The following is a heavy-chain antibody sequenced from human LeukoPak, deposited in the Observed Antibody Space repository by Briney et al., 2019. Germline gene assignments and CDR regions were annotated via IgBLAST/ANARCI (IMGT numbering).Heavy chain of an antibody. CDR1: GFTFSSYS. Sequence: GGSLRLSCTASGFTFSSYSMNWVRQAPGKGLEWVSSISTSSSYIYYADSVKGRFTISRDNARNSLYLQMNSLRAEDTAVYYCAKGLEYCSSTSCYYYYYYMDVWGKGTTVTISS. V-gene: IGHV3-21*01. D-gene: IGHD2-2*01. CDR2: ISTSSSYI. CDR3: AKGLEYCSSTSCYYYYYYMDV. J-gene: IGHJ6*03.